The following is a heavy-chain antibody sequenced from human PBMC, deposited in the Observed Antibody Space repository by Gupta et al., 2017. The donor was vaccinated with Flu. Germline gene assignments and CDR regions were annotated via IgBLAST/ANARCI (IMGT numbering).Heavy chain of an antibody. V-gene: IGHV4-34*01. CDR2: INHSGST. CDR1: GGSFSGYY. Sequence: QVQLQQWGAGLLKPSETLSLTCAVYGGSFSGYYWSWIRQPPGKGLEWIGEINHSGSTNYNPSLKSRVTISVDTSKNQFSLKLSSVTAADTAVYYCARRLGGGVYSGYDSIPPAYFDYWGQGTLVTVSS. CDR3: ARRLGGGVYSGYDSIPPAYFDY. D-gene: IGHD5-12*01. J-gene: IGHJ4*02.